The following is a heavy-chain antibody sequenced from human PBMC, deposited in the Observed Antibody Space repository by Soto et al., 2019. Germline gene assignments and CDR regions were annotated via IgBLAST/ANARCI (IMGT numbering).Heavy chain of an antibody. CDR1: GYTFTSYA. V-gene: IGHV1-3*01. CDR2: INAGNGNT. CDR3: ARDLGLDCSSTSCSTHNWFDP. Sequence: GASVKVSCKASGYTFTSYAMHWVRQAPGQRLEWMGWINAGNGNTKYSQKFQGRVTITRDTSASTAYMELSSLRSEDTAVYYCARDLGLDCSSTSCSTHNWFDPWGQGTLVTVSS. D-gene: IGHD2-2*02. J-gene: IGHJ5*02.